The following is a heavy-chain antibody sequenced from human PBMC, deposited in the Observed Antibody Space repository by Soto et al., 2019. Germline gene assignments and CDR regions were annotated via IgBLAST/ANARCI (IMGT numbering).Heavy chain of an antibody. CDR2: MNPNSGNT. CDR3: ATNRRYCSGGRCSDGFDP. J-gene: IGHJ5*02. V-gene: IGHV1-8*01. Sequence: ASVKVSCKASGYTFTSYDINWVRQATGQGLEWMGWMNPNSGNTGYAQKFQGRVTMTRNTSISTAYMELSSLRSEDTAVYYCATNRRYCSGGRCSDGFDPWGQGTLVTVST. CDR1: GYTFTSYD. D-gene: IGHD2-15*01.